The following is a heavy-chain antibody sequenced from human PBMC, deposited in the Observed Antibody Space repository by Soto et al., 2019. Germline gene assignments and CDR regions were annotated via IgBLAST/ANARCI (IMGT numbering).Heavy chain of an antibody. V-gene: IGHV3-30-3*01. D-gene: IGHD2-15*01. CDR2: ISYDGSNK. J-gene: IGHJ4*02. Sequence: LRLSCAASGFTFSSYAMHWVRQAPGKGLEWVAVISYDGSNKYYADSVKGRFTISRDNSKNTLYLQMNSLRAEDTAVYYCARESRGFDYWGQGTLVTVSS. CDR3: ARESRGFDY. CDR1: GFTFSSYA.